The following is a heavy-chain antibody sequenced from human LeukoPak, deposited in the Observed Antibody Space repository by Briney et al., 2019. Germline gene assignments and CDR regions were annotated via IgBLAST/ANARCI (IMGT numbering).Heavy chain of an antibody. D-gene: IGHD6-13*01. CDR2: ISGSGGST. CDR1: GFTLRSCA. V-gene: IGHV3-23*01. Sequence: GGSLRLSCAASGFTLRSCAMSWVRQAPGKGLEWVSAISGSGGSTYYADSVKGRFTISRDNSKNTLYLQMNSLRAEDTAVYYCATGYIDDAFDIWGQGTMVTVSS. CDR3: ATGYIDDAFDI. J-gene: IGHJ3*02.